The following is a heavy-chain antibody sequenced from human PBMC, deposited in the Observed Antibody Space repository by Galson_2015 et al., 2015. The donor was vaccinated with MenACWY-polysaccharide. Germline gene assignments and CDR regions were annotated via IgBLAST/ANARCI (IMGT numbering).Heavy chain of an antibody. CDR2: ISGDGGST. D-gene: IGHD6-13*01. CDR3: AKDILAAAGTYYYYGMDV. Sequence: SLRLSCAASGFTFDDYAMHWARQAPGKGLEWVSLISGDGGSTYYADSVKGRFTISRDNSKNSLYLQMNSLRTEDTALYYCAKDILAAAGTYYYYGMDVWGQGTTVTVSS. CDR1: GFTFDDYA. V-gene: IGHV3-43*02. J-gene: IGHJ6*02.